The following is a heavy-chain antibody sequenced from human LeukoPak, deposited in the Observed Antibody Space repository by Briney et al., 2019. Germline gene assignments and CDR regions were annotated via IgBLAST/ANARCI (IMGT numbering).Heavy chain of an antibody. CDR2: INPNSGGT. Sequence: ASVKVSCKASGYTFTGYYMHWVRQAPGQGLEWMGWINPNSGGTNYAQKFQGRVTMTRDTSISTAYMELSRLRSDDTAVYYCARGGRSSSLCYYYGMDVWGQGTTVTVSS. CDR3: ARGGRSSSLCYYYGMDV. CDR1: GYTFTGYY. D-gene: IGHD6-6*01. J-gene: IGHJ6*02. V-gene: IGHV1-2*02.